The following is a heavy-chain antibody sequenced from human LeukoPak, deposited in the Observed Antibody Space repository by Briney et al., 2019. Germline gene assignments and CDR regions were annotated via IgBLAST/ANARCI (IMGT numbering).Heavy chain of an antibody. J-gene: IGHJ5*02. CDR2: INPNSGGT. V-gene: IGHV1-2*02. D-gene: IGHD1-26*01. Sequence: ASVKVSCKASGYTFTGYYMHWVRQAPGQGLEWMGWINPNSGGTNYAQKFQGRVTMTRDTSISTAYMELSRLRSDDTAVYYCARYRFGSGSARFDPWGQGTLVTVSS. CDR1: GYTFTGYY. CDR3: ARYRFGSGSARFDP.